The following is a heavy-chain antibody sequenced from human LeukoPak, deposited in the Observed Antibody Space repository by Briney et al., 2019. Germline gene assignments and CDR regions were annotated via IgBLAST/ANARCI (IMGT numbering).Heavy chain of an antibody. V-gene: IGHV3-53*01. CDR2: IYSSGTT. CDR3: ASHTRGGYNFAY. Sequence: GGSLRLSCADSGFTVSNNYMSWVRQAPGKGLEWVAVIYSSGTTFYADSVRGRFTISRDNSKTTLFLQMNSLRAEDTAIYYCASHTRGGYNFAYWAEGTLVSVSS. D-gene: IGHD5-24*01. J-gene: IGHJ4*02. CDR1: GFTVSNNY.